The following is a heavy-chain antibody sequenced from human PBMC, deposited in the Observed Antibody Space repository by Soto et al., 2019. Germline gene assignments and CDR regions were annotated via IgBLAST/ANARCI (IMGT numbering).Heavy chain of an antibody. CDR1: GGTFSSYV. D-gene: IGHD2-15*01. J-gene: IGHJ5*02. V-gene: IGHV1-69*06. CDR2: IIPMYGTV. CDR3: ARDLGGCSGGSCRYNGFDP. Sequence: QVQLVQSGAEVKKPGSSVKVSCKASGGTFSSYVISWVRQAPGQGLEWMGGIIPMYGTVNYAQRFQDRVTLTADTVASTAYMEVSSLRSADTAVYYCARDLGGCSGGSCRYNGFDPWGQGTLVTVSS.